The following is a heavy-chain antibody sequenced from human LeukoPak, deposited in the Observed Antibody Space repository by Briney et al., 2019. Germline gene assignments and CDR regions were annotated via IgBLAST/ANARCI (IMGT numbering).Heavy chain of an antibody. CDR1: GFTFSRYW. CDR2: LNSDGRTT. Sequence: HPGRSLRLSCAASGFTFSRYWMHWVRQVPGKGLVWVSRLNSDGRTTNYADSVKGRFTISRDNAKNTLYLQLNTLRAEDTAVYYCAREILVAGLFGMDVWGQGTTVTVSS. D-gene: IGHD6-19*01. CDR3: AREILVAGLFGMDV. J-gene: IGHJ6*02. V-gene: IGHV3-74*01.